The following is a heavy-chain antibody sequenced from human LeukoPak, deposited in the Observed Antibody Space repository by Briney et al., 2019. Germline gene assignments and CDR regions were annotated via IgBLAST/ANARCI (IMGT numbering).Heavy chain of an antibody. V-gene: IGHV3-23*01. CDR1: GFTFSSYA. J-gene: IGHJ4*02. Sequence: PGGSLRLSCAASGFTFSSYAMRWVRQAPGKGLEWVSAICGSGGSTYYADSVKGRFTISRDNSKNTLYLQMNSLRAEDTPVYYWAKVSGVNGSGGRYYFDYWGQGTLVTVSS. D-gene: IGHD3-10*01. CDR2: ICGSGGST. CDR3: AKVSGVNGSGGRYYFDY.